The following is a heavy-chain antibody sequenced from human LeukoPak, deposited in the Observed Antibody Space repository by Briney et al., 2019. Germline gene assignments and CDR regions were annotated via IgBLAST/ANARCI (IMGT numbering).Heavy chain of an antibody. CDR3: AKESTVTPGNVNWFDT. V-gene: IGHV3-21*04. J-gene: IGHJ5*02. CDR1: GFTFSSYS. D-gene: IGHD4-17*01. Sequence: GGSLRLSCAASGFTFSSYSMNWVRQAPGKGLEWVSSISSSSSYIYYADSVKGRFTISRDNSKNTLSLQMNSLRAEDTAVYYRAKESTVTPGNVNWFDTWGQGTLVTVSS. CDR2: ISSSSSYI.